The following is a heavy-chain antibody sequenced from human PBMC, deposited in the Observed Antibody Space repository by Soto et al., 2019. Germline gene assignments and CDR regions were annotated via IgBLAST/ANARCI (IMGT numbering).Heavy chain of an antibody. Sequence: PGGSLRLSCAASGFTFSSYAMHWVRQAPGKGLEWVAVISYDGSNKYYADSVKGRFTISRDNSKNTLYLQMNSLRAEDTAVYYCARAGYDFWSGYYTGVPYYGMDVWGQGTTVTVSS. J-gene: IGHJ6*02. CDR2: ISYDGSNK. CDR3: ARAGYDFWSGYYTGVPYYGMDV. D-gene: IGHD3-3*01. V-gene: IGHV3-30-3*01. CDR1: GFTFSSYA.